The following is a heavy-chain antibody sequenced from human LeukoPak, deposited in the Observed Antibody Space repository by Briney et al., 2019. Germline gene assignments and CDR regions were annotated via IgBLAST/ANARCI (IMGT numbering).Heavy chain of an antibody. J-gene: IGHJ3*02. CDR3: ARVKPTVTTSVGAFDI. CDR1: GYTFTSYG. D-gene: IGHD4-17*01. CDR2: ISAYNGNT. Sequence: ASVKVSCKASGYTFTSYGISWVRQAPGQGLEWMGWISAYNGNTNYAQKLQGRVTMTTDTSTSTAYMELRSLGSDDTAVYYCARVKPTVTTSVGAFDIWGQGTMVTVSS. V-gene: IGHV1-18*04.